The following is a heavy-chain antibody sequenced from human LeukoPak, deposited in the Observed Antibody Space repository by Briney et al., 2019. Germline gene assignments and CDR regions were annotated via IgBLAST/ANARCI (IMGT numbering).Heavy chain of an antibody. J-gene: IGHJ4*02. Sequence: GGSLRLSCAASGFTFSSYAMGWVRQAPGEGLEWVSAISGSGGSTYYADSVKGRFTISRDNSKNTLYLQMNSLRAEDTAVYYCAKERWELLRTFDYWGQGTLVTVSS. CDR1: GFTFSSYA. V-gene: IGHV3-23*01. CDR3: AKERWELLRTFDY. D-gene: IGHD2-15*01. CDR2: ISGSGGST.